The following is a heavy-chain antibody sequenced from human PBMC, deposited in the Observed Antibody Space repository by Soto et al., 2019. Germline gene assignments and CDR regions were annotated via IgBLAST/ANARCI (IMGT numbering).Heavy chain of an antibody. CDR1: GYTFTSYG. Sequence: ASVKVSCKASGYTFTSYGISWVRQAPGQGLEWMGWISAYNGNTNYAQKLQGRVTMTTDTSTSTAYMELRSLRSDDTAMYYCAKDRIWHAASGWDYYGMDVWGQGTPVTVSS. D-gene: IGHD6-19*01. CDR3: AKDRIWHAASGWDYYGMDV. CDR2: ISAYNGNT. J-gene: IGHJ6*02. V-gene: IGHV1-18*01.